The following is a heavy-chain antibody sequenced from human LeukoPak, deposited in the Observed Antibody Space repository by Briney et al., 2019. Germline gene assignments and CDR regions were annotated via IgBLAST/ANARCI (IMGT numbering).Heavy chain of an antibody. Sequence: GGSLRLSCAASGFTFSSYEMNWVRQAPGKGLEWVSYISSSGSTIYYADSVEGRFTISRDNAKNSLYLQMNSLRAEDTAVYYCARDRLYLMVYAIEGDGMDVWGQGTTVTVSS. J-gene: IGHJ6*02. CDR1: GFTFSSYE. CDR2: ISSSGSTI. CDR3: ARDRLYLMVYAIEGDGMDV. V-gene: IGHV3-48*03. D-gene: IGHD2-8*01.